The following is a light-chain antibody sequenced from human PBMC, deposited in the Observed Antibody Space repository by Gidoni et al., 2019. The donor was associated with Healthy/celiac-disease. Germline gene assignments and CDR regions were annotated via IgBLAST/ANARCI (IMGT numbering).Light chain of an antibody. CDR2: DAS. CDR3: QQRSNWSWT. J-gene: IGKJ1*01. V-gene: IGKV3-11*01. Sequence: EMVLTQSPATLSLSPGERATLSCMASQSVSSYLAWYQQKPGQAPRLLIYDASNRATGIPARFSGSGSGTDFTLTISSLEPEDFAVYYCQQRSNWSWTFGQGTKVEIK. CDR1: QSVSSY.